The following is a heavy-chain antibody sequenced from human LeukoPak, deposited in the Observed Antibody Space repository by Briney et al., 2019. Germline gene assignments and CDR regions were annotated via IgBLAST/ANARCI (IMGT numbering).Heavy chain of an antibody. CDR3: TVVVTANS. CDR2: IRSKANNYAT. Sequence: PGGSLRLSCAASGFTFSGSAMHWARQASGKGLEWVGRIRSKANNYATVYAASVKGRFTISRDDSKNTAYLQMNSLKTEDTAVYYCTVVVTANSWGQGTLVTVSS. V-gene: IGHV3-73*01. CDR1: GFTFSGSA. J-gene: IGHJ4*02. D-gene: IGHD2-21*02.